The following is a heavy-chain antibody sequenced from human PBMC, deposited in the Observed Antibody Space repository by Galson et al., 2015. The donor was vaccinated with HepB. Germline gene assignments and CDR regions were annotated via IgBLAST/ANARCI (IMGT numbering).Heavy chain of an antibody. CDR1: GFTFSDYY. CDR2: ISSSGSTI. J-gene: IGHJ6*03. Sequence: SLRLSCAASGFTFSDYYMSWIRQAPGKGLEWVSYISSSGSTIYYADSVKGRFTISRDNAKNSLYLQMNSLRAEDTAVYYCARDAGYCSGGSCYPAGYYMDVWGKGTTVTVSS. V-gene: IGHV3-11*01. CDR3: ARDAGYCSGGSCYPAGYYMDV. D-gene: IGHD2-15*01.